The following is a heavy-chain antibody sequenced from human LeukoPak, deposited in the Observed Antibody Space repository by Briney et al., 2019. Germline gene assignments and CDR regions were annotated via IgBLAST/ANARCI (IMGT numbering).Heavy chain of an antibody. J-gene: IGHJ5*02. Sequence: ASVTVSCMVSGYTLTELLMHWVRPAPGKGLEWMGGFDPDDGEPIYAQKCQGRVTMTEDTSTDTAYMELSSLRSEDTAVYYCATTGPGIVGATIDNWFDPWGQGTLVTVSS. CDR2: FDPDDGEP. V-gene: IGHV1-24*01. CDR3: ATTGPGIVGATIDNWFDP. CDR1: GYTLTELL. D-gene: IGHD1-26*01.